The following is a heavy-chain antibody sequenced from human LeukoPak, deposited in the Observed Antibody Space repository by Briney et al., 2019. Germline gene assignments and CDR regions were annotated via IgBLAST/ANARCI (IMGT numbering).Heavy chain of an antibody. CDR3: ASSDYYDSSGFRY. Sequence: PSETLSLTCTVSGGSISSYYWSWIRQPPGKGLEWIGYIYYSGSTNYNPSLKSRVTMSVDTSKNQFSLKLSSVTAADTAVYYCASSDYYDSSGFRYWGQGTLVTVSS. CDR2: IYYSGST. CDR1: GGSISSYY. J-gene: IGHJ4*02. D-gene: IGHD3-22*01. V-gene: IGHV4-59*08.